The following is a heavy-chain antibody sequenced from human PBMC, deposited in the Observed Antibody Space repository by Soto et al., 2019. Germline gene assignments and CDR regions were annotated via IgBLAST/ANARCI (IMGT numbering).Heavy chain of an antibody. Sequence: SETLSLTCSVSGAAISSYYWSWIRQPPGEGLEWIGYIYDSGSTNYNPSLKSRVTISVDTSKNRFSLKLSSVTAADTAVYYCARLGDTPYNWFDPWGQGTLVTVSS. V-gene: IGHV4-59*08. CDR2: IYDSGST. D-gene: IGHD5-18*01. CDR1: GAAISSYY. J-gene: IGHJ5*02. CDR3: ARLGDTPYNWFDP.